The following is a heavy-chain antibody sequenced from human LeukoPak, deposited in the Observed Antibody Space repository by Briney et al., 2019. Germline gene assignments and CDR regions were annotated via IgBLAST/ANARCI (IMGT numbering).Heavy chain of an antibody. Sequence: SETLSLTCAVYGGSFSGYYWSWIRQPPGKGLEWIGEINHSGSTNYNPSLKSRVTISVDTSKNQFSLKLSSVTAADTAVYYCATWTLTYYDFWSGYRTAKYYFDYWGQGTLVTVSS. CDR1: GGSFSGYY. CDR2: INHSGST. V-gene: IGHV4-34*01. D-gene: IGHD3-3*01. CDR3: ATWTLTYYDFWSGYRTAKYYFDY. J-gene: IGHJ4*02.